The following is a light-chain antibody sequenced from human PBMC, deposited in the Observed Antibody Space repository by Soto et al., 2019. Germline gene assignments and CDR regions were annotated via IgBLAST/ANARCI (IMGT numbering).Light chain of an antibody. CDR1: QGISSY. CDR3: QQLNIYPDN. V-gene: IGKV1-9*01. J-gene: IGKJ2*01. CDR2: AAS. Sequence: DIQLTQSPSFLSASVGDRVTITCRASQGISSYLAWYQQKPGKAPKLLIYAASTLQSGFPSRFSGSGSGTEFNLTISRLQPEDFATYYCQQLNIYPDNFGQWTKLEI.